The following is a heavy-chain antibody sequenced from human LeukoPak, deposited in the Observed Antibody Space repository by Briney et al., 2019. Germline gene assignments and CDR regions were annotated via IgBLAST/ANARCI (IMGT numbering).Heavy chain of an antibody. CDR1: GGTFSSYA. Sequence: GASVKVSCKASGGTFSSYAISWVRQAPGQGLEWMGGIIPIFGTADYAQKFQGRVTITADESTSTAYMELSRLRSDDTAVYYCARPRGSGGNAAGQNWFDPWGQGTLVTVSS. CDR3: ARPRGSGGNAAGQNWFDP. D-gene: IGHD4-23*01. J-gene: IGHJ5*02. V-gene: IGHV1-69*01. CDR2: IIPIFGTA.